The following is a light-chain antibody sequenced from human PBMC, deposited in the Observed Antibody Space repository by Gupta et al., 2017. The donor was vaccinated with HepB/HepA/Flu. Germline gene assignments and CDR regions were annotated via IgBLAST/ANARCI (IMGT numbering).Light chain of an antibody. V-gene: IGLV1-51*02. CDR3: GTWDSGLSVGV. CDR2: ENN. CDR1: SSNIGNNY. Sequence: QSVLTQPPSVSAAPGQTVTISCSGSSSNIGNNYVSWYQQLPGTAPKLLIYENNKRPSGIPDRFSGSKSGTSATLGITGLQTGDEADYYCGTWDSGLSVGVFGGGTKLTVL. J-gene: IGLJ3*02.